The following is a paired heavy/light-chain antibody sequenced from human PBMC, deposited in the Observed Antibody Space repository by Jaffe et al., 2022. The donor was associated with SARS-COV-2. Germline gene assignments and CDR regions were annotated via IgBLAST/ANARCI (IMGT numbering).Heavy chain of an antibody. V-gene: IGHV3-49*03. CDR1: GFTFRDYA. CDR3: AIDSSYNGFDV. Sequence: EVQLVESGGGLQQPGRSLRLSCTASGFTFRDYALHWFRQAPGKGLEWVGFIRTQGYGGTTQYAASVKGRFSISRDDSKSIAYLQVNSLKTEDTAVFYCAIDSSYNGFDVWGQGTTVTVSS. D-gene: IGHD3-10*01. J-gene: IGHJ3*01. CDR2: IRTQGYGGTT.
Light chain of an antibody. J-gene: IGLJ1*01. Sequence: QSVLTQPPSVSGALGQRVTISCTGSSSNIGAGYDVRWYQQVQGTAPKLLLNGNDNRPSGVPDRFFGSVSGTSASLAISGLQADDEADYYCQSYDSSLGAYYVFGSGTKVTVL. CDR3: QSYDSSLGAYYV. CDR2: GND. V-gene: IGLV1-40*01. CDR1: SSNIGAGYD.